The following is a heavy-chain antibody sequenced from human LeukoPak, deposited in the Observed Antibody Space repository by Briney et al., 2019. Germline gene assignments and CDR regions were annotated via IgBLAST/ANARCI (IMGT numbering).Heavy chain of an antibody. V-gene: IGHV1-2*02. D-gene: IGHD4-23*01. CDR1: GYTFTGYY. Sequence: ASVKVSCKASGYTFTGYYMHWVRQAPGQGLEWMGWISPNSGGTNYAQKFQGRVTMTRDTSISTAYMELSRLRSDDTAVYYCAMPDYGGKGETYYFDYWGQGTLVTVSS. J-gene: IGHJ4*02. CDR2: ISPNSGGT. CDR3: AMPDYGGKGETYYFDY.